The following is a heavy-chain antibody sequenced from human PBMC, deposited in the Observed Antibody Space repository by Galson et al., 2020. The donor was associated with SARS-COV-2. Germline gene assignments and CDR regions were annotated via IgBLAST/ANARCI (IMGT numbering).Heavy chain of an antibody. J-gene: IGHJ4*02. V-gene: IGHV3-64D*06. Sequence: GESLKISCSASGFTFNTYAMHWVRQAPGKGLEYVSAISSNGGSTYYADSVKGRFTISRDNSEDTLFLQMSSLRPEDTAVYYCLRQPPFDYWGQGTLVTVSS. CDR3: LRQPPFDY. CDR1: GFTFNTYA. CDR2: ISSNGGST.